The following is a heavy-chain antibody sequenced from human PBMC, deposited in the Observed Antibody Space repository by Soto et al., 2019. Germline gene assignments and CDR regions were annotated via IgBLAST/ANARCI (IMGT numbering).Heavy chain of an antibody. CDR1: GGTFSSYG. CDR3: ARGVRYCSGGSCTYNWFDP. V-gene: IGHV1-69*18. D-gene: IGHD2-15*01. J-gene: IGHJ5*02. CDR2: IIPIFGTA. Sequence: QVQLVQSGAEVKKPGSSVKVSCKASGGTFSSYGINWVRQAPGQGLEWMGRIIPIFGTANYAQKFQGRVTITADESTSRAYMELSSLRSEDTAVYYCARGVRYCSGGSCTYNWFDPWGQGTLVTVSS.